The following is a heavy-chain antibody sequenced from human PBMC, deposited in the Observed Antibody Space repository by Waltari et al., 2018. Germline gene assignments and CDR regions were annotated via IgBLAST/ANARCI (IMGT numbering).Heavy chain of an antibody. D-gene: IGHD3-3*01. Sequence: QVQLQESGPGLVKPSETLSLTCTVSGGSISSYYWSWIRQPPGKGLEWIGYIYYSGSTNYNPSLKSRVTRSVDTSKNQFSLKLSSVTAADTAVYYCARGGFGVVIIWDAFDIWGQGTMVTVSS. CDR2: IYYSGST. V-gene: IGHV4-59*01. CDR1: GGSISSYY. J-gene: IGHJ3*02. CDR3: ARGGFGVVIIWDAFDI.